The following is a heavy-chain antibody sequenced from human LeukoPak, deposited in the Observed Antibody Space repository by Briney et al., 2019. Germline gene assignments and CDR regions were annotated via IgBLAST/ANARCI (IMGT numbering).Heavy chain of an antibody. CDR2: IYPGDSDT. D-gene: IGHD4-17*01. CDR3: ARRGDAYSDAFDI. V-gene: IGHV5-51*01. CDR1: GYSFTSYW. Sequence: GESLKISCKGSGYSFTSYWIGWVRQMPGKGLEWMGIIYPGDSDTRFSPSFQGQVTISADKSISTAYLRWSSLKASDTAMYYCARRGDAYSDAFDIWGQGTMVTVSS. J-gene: IGHJ3*02.